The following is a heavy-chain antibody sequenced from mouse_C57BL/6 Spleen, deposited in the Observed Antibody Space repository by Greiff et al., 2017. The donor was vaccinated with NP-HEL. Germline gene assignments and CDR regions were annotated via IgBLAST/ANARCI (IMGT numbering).Heavy chain of an antibody. D-gene: IGHD2-4*01. CDR2: INPSNGGT. CDR3: ASGGYDYHYWYFDV. Sequence: QVHVKQSGTELVKPGASVKLSCKASGYTFTSYWMHWVKQRPGQGLEWIGNINPSNGGTNYNEKFKSKATLTVDKSSSTAYMQLSSLTSEDSAVYYCASGGYDYHYWYFDVWGTGTTVTVSS. CDR1: GYTFTSYW. V-gene: IGHV1-53*01. J-gene: IGHJ1*03.